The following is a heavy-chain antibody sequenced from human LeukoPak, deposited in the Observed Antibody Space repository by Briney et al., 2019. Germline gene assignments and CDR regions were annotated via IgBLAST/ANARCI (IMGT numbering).Heavy chain of an antibody. CDR1: GFTFSSYS. D-gene: IGHD6-19*01. CDR2: ISSSSSYI. J-gene: IGHJ3*02. V-gene: IGHV3-21*01. CDR3: ARDVGSSGWYSAFDI. Sequence: PGGSLRLSCAASGFTFSSYSVNWVRQAPGKGLEWVSSISSSSSYIYYADSVKGRFTISRDNAKNSLYLQMNSLRAEDTAVYYCARDVGSSGWYSAFDIWGQGTMVTVSS.